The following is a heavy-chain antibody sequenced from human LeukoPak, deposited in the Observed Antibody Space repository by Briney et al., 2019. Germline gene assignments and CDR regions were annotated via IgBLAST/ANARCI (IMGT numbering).Heavy chain of an antibody. CDR3: ARVYQSAEYYFDY. Sequence: SETLSLTCTVSGGSIDSYYWSWIRHPPGKGLEWIGYIYYTGSTEYHPSLKSRVTISLATSKNQFSLNLTSVTAADTAVYYCARVYQSAEYYFDYWGQGNLVSVSS. CDR1: GGSIDSYY. J-gene: IGHJ4*02. V-gene: IGHV4-59*01. CDR2: IYYTGST. D-gene: IGHD2-2*01.